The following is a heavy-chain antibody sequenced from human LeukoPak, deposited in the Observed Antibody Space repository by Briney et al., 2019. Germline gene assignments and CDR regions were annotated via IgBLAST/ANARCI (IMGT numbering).Heavy chain of an antibody. V-gene: IGHV3-23*01. CDR3: ARVEGGSYGLKGLNWFDP. CDR1: GFTFSSYA. CDR2: ISGSGGGT. J-gene: IGHJ5*02. D-gene: IGHD3-16*01. Sequence: QSGGSLRLSCAASGFTFSSYAMSWVRQAPGKGLEWVSAISGSGGGTYYADSVKGRFTISRDNAKNSLYLQMNSLRAEDTAVYYCARVEGGSYGLKGLNWFDPWGQGTLVTVSS.